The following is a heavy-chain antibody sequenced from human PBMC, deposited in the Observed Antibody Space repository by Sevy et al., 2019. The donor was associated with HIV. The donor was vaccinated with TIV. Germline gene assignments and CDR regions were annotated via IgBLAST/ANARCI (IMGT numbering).Heavy chain of an antibody. J-gene: IGHJ3*02. CDR3: ARERDIVVVRYAFDI. Sequence: GGSLRLSCAASGFTFSSYAMHWVRQAPGKGLEWVAVISNDGSNKYYADSVKGRFTISRDNSKNTLYLQMNSLRAEDTAVYYCARERDIVVVRYAFDIWGQGTMVTVSS. D-gene: IGHD2-15*01. CDR1: GFTFSSYA. V-gene: IGHV3-30-3*01. CDR2: ISNDGSNK.